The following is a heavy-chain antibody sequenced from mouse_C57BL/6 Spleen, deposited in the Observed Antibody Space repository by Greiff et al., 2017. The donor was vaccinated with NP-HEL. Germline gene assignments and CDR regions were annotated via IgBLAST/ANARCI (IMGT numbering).Heavy chain of an antibody. CDR2: INPSNGGT. D-gene: IGHD2-4*01. Sequence: QVQLQQPGTELVKPGASVKLSCKASGYTFTSYWMHWVKQRPGQGLEWIGNINPSNGGTNYNEKFKSKATLTVDKSSSTAYMQLSSLTSEDSAVYYCARKDLSYDYNYFDDWGQGTTLTVSS. J-gene: IGHJ2*01. CDR1: GYTFTSYW. V-gene: IGHV1-53*01. CDR3: ARKDLSYDYNYFDD.